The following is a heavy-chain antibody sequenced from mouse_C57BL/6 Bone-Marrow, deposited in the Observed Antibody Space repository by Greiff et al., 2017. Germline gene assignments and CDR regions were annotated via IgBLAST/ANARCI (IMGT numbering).Heavy chain of an antibody. CDR1: GYTFTSYW. CDR3: ARSHFDY. CDR2: IDPSDSYT. J-gene: IGHJ2*01. V-gene: IGHV1-59*01. Sequence: QVQLQQPGAELVRPGTSVKLSCKASGYTFTSYWMHWVKQRPGQGLEWIGVIDPSDSYTNYNQKFKGKATLTVDTSSSTAYMQLSSLTSEDSAVYYCARSHFDYWGKGTTLTVSS.